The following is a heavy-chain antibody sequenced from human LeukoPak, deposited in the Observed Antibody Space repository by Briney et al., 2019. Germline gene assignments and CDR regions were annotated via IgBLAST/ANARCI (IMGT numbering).Heavy chain of an antibody. V-gene: IGHV7-4-1*02. J-gene: IGHJ5*02. CDR3: ARFPHPYCSSAGCPNWLDP. Sequence: ASVKVSCKASGYTSSNYALNWVRQAPGQGLEWMGWINTDTGKPTYAQGFTGRFVFSLDTSVSTAYLQISSLQAADTAVYCCARFPHPYCSSAGCPNWLDPWGQGTLVTVSS. CDR1: GYTSSNYA. CDR2: INTDTGKP. D-gene: IGHD2-2*01.